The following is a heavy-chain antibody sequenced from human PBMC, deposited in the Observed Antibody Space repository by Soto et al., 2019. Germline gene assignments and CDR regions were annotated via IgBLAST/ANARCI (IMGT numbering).Heavy chain of an antibody. CDR1: GFTFNSYG. V-gene: IGHV3-30*03. Sequence: QVQLVESGGGVVQPGRSLRLSCAASGFTFNSYGMHWVRQGPGNGLEWVAFISYDSTKTYYADSVKGRFTISRDNSNSALYVQMNSLTGEDTAVYYCARTRSAWSDFHYYSLDVWDQGTTVTVSS. CDR2: ISYDSTKT. CDR3: ARTRSAWSDFHYYSLDV. J-gene: IGHJ6*02. D-gene: IGHD1-26*01.